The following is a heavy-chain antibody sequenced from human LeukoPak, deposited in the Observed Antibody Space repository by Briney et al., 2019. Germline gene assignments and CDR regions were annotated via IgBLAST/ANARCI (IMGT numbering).Heavy chain of an antibody. V-gene: IGHV3-23*01. Sequence: GGSLRLSCAASGFTFNIYAMNWVRQAPGKGLEWVSAISGSGGSTYYADSVRGRFTISRDNSKNTVYLQMSSLRAEDAAVYYCAREGIRHTGTWTFDYWGQGTLVTVSS. CDR1: GFTFNIYA. CDR2: ISGSGGST. CDR3: AREGIRHTGTWTFDY. J-gene: IGHJ4*02. D-gene: IGHD2-8*02.